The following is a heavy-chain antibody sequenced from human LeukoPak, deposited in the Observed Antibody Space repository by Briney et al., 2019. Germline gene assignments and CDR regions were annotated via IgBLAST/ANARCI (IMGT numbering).Heavy chain of an antibody. J-gene: IGHJ4*02. CDR3: ARGLNDYGDPFDY. CDR1: GGSFSGYY. CDR2: INHSGST. V-gene: IGHV4-34*01. Sequence: PSETLSLTCAVYGGSFSGYYWSWIRPPPGKGLEWIGEINHSGSTNYNPSLKSRVTISVDTSKNQFSLKLSSVTAADTAVYYCARGLNDYGDPFDYWGQGTLVTVSS. D-gene: IGHD4-17*01.